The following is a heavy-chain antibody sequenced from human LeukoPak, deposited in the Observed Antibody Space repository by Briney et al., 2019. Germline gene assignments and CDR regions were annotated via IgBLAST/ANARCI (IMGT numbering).Heavy chain of an antibody. Sequence: KPSETLSLTCTVSGGSISSYYWSWIRQPPGKGLEWIGYIYYSGSTNYNPSLKSRVTISVDTSKNQFSLKLSSVTAADTAMYYCARDVGAVAGFDYWGQGTLVTVSS. V-gene: IGHV4-59*01. CDR2: IYYSGST. CDR1: GGSISSYY. CDR3: ARDVGAVAGFDY. J-gene: IGHJ4*02. D-gene: IGHD6-19*01.